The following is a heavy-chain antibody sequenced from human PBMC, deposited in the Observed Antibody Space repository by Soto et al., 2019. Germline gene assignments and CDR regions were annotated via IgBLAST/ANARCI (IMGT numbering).Heavy chain of an antibody. CDR1: GGSISNYY. D-gene: IGHD3-10*01. CDR3: ARQNGSGYYFDY. Sequence: SETLSLTCTVSGGSISNYYWSWIRQPPGKELEWIGYMYHSGSTNYNPSLKSRVTISVDTSKNQFSLQLSSVTAPDTAVYYCARQNGSGYYFDYWGQGIPVTVSS. CDR2: MYHSGST. V-gene: IGHV4-59*08. J-gene: IGHJ4*02.